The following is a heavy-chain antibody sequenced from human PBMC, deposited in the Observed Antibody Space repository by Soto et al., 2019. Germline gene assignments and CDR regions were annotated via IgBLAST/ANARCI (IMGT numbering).Heavy chain of an antibody. V-gene: IGHV4-34*01. CDR1: GGSFSGYY. CDR3: ARDRDCSGGSCYSGFDY. CDR2: INHSGST. J-gene: IGHJ4*02. D-gene: IGHD2-15*01. Sequence: SETLSLTCAVYGGSFSGYYWSWIRQPPGKGLEWIGEINHSGSTNHNPSLKSRVTISVDTSKNQFSLKLSSVTAADTAVYYCARDRDCSGGSCYSGFDYWGQGTLVTVSS.